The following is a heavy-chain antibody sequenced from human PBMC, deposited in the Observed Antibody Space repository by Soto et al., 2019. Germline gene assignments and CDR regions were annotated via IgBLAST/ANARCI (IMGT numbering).Heavy chain of an antibody. Sequence: EVQLLESGGGLVQPGGSLRLSCAASGFTFSLYAMSWVRQAPGKGLEWVSVISGSGGSTYYADSVKGRFTVSRDNSKNTLYLQMNSMGVEDTAVYYCAKSGDGTNYYDRMAVWGRGTRVPVSS. V-gene: IGHV3-23*01. CDR3: AKSGDGTNYYDRMAV. CDR1: GFTFSLYA. CDR2: ISGSGGST. D-gene: IGHD2-2*01. J-gene: IGHJ6*02.